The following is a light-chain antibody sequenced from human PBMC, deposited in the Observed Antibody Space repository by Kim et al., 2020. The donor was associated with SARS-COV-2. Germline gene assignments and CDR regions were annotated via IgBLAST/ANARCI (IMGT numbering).Light chain of an antibody. J-gene: IGKJ2*01. V-gene: IGKV2-28*01. CDR3: LQVLPTPYT. Sequence: DIVMTQSPLSLPVTPGAPATISCRSSQIPLHNNGHNYLDWYLQRPGQSPQLLIYLGSNRASGVPDRFSGSASGTDFTLKISRVEADYFGIYYCLQVLPTPYTFGQGTKVDIK. CDR2: LGS. CDR1: QIPLHNNGHNY.